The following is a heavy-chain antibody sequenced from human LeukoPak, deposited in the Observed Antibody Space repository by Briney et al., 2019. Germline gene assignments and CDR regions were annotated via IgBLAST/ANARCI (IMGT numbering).Heavy chain of an antibody. CDR1: GFTFSRHW. J-gene: IGHJ4*02. V-gene: IGHV3-23*01. Sequence: GGSLRLSCAASGFTFSRHWMHWVRQAPGKGLEWVSAISGSGGSTYYADSVKGRFTISRDNSKNTLYLQMNSLRAEDTAVYYCAKGGYSGYVGWDYFDYWGQGTLVTVSS. CDR2: ISGSGGST. CDR3: AKGGYSGYVGWDYFDY. D-gene: IGHD5-12*01.